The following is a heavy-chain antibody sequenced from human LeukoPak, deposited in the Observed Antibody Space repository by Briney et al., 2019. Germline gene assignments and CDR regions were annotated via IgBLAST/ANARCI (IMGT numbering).Heavy chain of an antibody. J-gene: IGHJ4*02. Sequence: HPGGSLRLSCAASGFTVSSNYMSWVRQAPGKGLEWVSVIYSGCSTYYADSVKGRFPISRHNSKNTLYLQMNSLRAEDTAVYYCARGEAARSFDYWGQGTLVTVSS. V-gene: IGHV3-53*04. D-gene: IGHD6-6*01. CDR3: ARGEAARSFDY. CDR1: GFTVSSNY. CDR2: IYSGCST.